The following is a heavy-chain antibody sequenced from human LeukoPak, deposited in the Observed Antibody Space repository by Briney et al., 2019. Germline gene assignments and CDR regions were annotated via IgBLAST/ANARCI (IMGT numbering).Heavy chain of an antibody. V-gene: IGHV3-21*01. CDR1: GFTFDDYA. CDR2: ISSSSSYI. J-gene: IGHJ4*02. D-gene: IGHD3-16*02. Sequence: PGGSLRLSCAASGFTFDDYAMHWVRQAPGKGLEWVSSISSSSSYIYYADSVKGRFTISRDNAKNSLYLQMNSLRAEDTAVYYCARDKVTFGGVIALDYWGQGTLVTVSS. CDR3: ARDKVTFGGVIALDY.